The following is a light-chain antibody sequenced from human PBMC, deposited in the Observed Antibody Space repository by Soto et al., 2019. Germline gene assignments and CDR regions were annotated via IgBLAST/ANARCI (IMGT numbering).Light chain of an antibody. CDR3: MQALQTPFT. Sequence: DTVMTQSPLSLPVTPGEPASISCRSSESLLHNNGYNYLDWYLQKPGQSPQLLIYLGSNRDSGVPDSFSGIGSGTDFTLKISRGEAYDVGVYYCMQALQTPFTFGGGTKVEMK. V-gene: IGKV2-28*01. CDR1: ESLLHNNGYNY. J-gene: IGKJ4*01. CDR2: LGS.